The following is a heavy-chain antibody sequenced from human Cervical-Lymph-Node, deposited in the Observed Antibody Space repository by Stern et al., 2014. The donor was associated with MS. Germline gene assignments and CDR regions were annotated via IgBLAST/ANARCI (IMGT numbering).Heavy chain of an antibody. J-gene: IGHJ1*01. V-gene: IGHV5-51*01. D-gene: IGHD5-12*01. CDR3: ARPSNSGLFLQH. CDR1: GYSFTTYW. CDR2: IHPVNSTT. Sequence: EVQLVQSGAEVKKPGESLKISCKGSGYSFTTYWIAWVRQMPGKGLEWMCIIHPVNSTTRSSPPSHAQVPISANNSISTAYLQWSSLKASDTAIYYCARPSNSGLFLQHWGQGTLVIVSS.